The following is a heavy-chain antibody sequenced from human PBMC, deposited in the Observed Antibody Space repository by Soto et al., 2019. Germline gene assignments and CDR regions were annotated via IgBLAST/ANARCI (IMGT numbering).Heavy chain of an antibody. V-gene: IGHV3-23*01. CDR1: GFTFSSYA. J-gene: IGHJ4*02. CDR3: AKDLSAYSSSSVLLDY. D-gene: IGHD6-6*01. Sequence: EVQLLESGGGLVQPGGSLRLSCAASGFTFSSYAMSWVRQAPGKGLEWVSAISGSGGSTYYADSVKGRFTISRDNSKNTLYLQMNSLRAEDTAVYYCAKDLSAYSSSSVLLDYWGQGTLVTVSS. CDR2: ISGSGGST.